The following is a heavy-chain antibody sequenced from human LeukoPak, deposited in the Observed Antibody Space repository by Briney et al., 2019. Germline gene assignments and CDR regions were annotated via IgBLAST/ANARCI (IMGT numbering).Heavy chain of an antibody. J-gene: IGHJ4*02. Sequence: PGGSLTLSCAASGFGFSNYWMTCVRKAPGKGLEWVANINQDGGEKNYVASVKGRFTISRDNAKNSLYLQMNSLRAEDTAVYHCTTGRSCPTCYLPDYWGQGTLLTVSS. D-gene: IGHD2-2*01. CDR2: INQDGGEK. CDR1: GFGFSNYW. V-gene: IGHV3-7*01. CDR3: TTGRSCPTCYLPDY.